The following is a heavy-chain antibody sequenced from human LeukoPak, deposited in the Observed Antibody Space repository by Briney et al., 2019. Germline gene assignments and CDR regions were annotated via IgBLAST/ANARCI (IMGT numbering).Heavy chain of an antibody. J-gene: IGHJ4*02. CDR1: GYTFTSYA. CDR3: ARDRYGDGFAHFDY. CDR2: ITPSGGT. V-gene: IGHV1-2*02. D-gene: IGHD5-24*01. Sequence: GASVKVSCKASGYTFTSYAMHWVRQAPGQGLEWMGWITPSGGTNYPQKFQGRVAITRDTSITTAYMDLSGLTSDDTAVYYCARDRYGDGFAHFDYWGQGALVTVSS.